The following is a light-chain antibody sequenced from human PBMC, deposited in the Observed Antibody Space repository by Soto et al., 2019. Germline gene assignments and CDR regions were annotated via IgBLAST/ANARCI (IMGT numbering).Light chain of an antibody. CDR3: EEYGGAPIT. CDR2: DAS. CDR1: QSIRSER. Sequence: ELVCMQSPNTVSLSPGESATLSCRASQSIRSERLAWYQQKPGQAPRLVIFDASNRASGMPERFSGSGSGTDFTLTIARLEPEDFAVYYCEEYGGAPITFGLGTRLEIK. J-gene: IGKJ5*01. V-gene: IGKV3-20*01.